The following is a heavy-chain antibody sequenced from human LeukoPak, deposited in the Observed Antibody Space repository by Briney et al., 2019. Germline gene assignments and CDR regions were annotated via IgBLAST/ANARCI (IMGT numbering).Heavy chain of an antibody. CDR3: AREVVAKGAFDI. J-gene: IGHJ3*02. D-gene: IGHD3-16*02. V-gene: IGHV1-2*02. CDR1: GYTFTRYY. Sequence: ASVKVSCKASGYTFTRYYIHWVRQAPGQGLEWMGWINPNSGGTQYAQKFQGRVTMTRDTSISTAYMELDSLRSDDTAVYYCAREVVAKGAFDIWGQGTMVTVSP. CDR2: INPNSGGT.